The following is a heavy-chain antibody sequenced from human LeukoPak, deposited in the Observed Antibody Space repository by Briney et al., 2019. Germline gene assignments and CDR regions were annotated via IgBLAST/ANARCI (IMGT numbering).Heavy chain of an antibody. D-gene: IGHD6-6*01. Sequence: GGSLRLSCVASGFTFSSYSMNWVRQAPGKGLEWVSSISSSSSYIYYADSVKGRFTISRDNAKNSLYLQMNSLRAEDTAVYYCARGTSSSSSYYYYYMDVWGKGTTVTVSS. CDR2: ISSSSSYI. CDR3: ARGTSSSSSYYYYYMDV. V-gene: IGHV3-21*01. CDR1: GFTFSSYS. J-gene: IGHJ6*03.